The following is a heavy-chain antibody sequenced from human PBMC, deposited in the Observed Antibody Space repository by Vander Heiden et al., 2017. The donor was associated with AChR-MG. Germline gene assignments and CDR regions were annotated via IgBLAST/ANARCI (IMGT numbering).Heavy chain of an antibody. Sequence: EVQLVQSGAEVKKPGESLMISCKGSGYTFTSYWIGWVRQMPGKGLEWMGNIYPRDSDSKYSPAVQGQVTFSADMSRNTAYLQWRRMKASDTAIYYSARPRSGSYGGFDYWGQGTLVTVSS. D-gene: IGHD1-26*01. CDR2: IYPRDSDS. CDR3: ARPRSGSYGGFDY. V-gene: IGHV5-51*03. CDR1: GYTFTSYW. J-gene: IGHJ4*02.